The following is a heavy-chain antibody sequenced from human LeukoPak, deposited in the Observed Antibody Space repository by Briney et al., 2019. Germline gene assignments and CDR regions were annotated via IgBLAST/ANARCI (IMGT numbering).Heavy chain of an antibody. CDR2: IRRRSDSI. D-gene: IGHD5-12*01. CDR3: ARAMGSGYDY. V-gene: IGHV3-48*02. Sequence: PGGSLRLSCAASGFTFSSYGMNWVRQAPGKGPEWVSYIRRRSDSIYYVDSVKGRFTISRDNAENSLYLQMNSLRDEDTAVYYCARAMGSGYDYWGQGTLVTVSS. CDR1: GFTFSSYG. J-gene: IGHJ4*02.